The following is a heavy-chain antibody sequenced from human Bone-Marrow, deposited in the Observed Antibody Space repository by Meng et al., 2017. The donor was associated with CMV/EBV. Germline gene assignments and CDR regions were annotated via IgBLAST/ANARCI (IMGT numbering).Heavy chain of an antibody. J-gene: IGHJ6*02. CDR1: GGTFSSYA. CDR3: ARDHQAGTYYYYGMDV. CDR2: IIPIFGTA. Sequence: SVKVSCKASGGTFSSYAISWVRQAPGQGLEWMGGIIPIFGTANYAQKFQGRVTITTDESTSTAYMELSSLRSEDTAVYYCARDHQAGTYYYYGMDVWGQGTTVTVPS. V-gene: IGHV1-69*05.